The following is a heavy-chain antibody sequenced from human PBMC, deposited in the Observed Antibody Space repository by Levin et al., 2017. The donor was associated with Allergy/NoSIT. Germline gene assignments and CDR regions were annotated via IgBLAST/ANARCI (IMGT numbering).Heavy chain of an antibody. CDR3: ARADHDYAPNWFDP. Sequence: LRLSCAVSGGSISSGGYSWSWIRQPPGKGLEWIGYIYHSGSTYYNPSLKSRVTISVDRSKNQFSLKLSSVTAADTAVYYCARADHDYAPNWFDPWGQGTLVTVSS. CDR1: GGSISSGGYS. D-gene: IGHD4-17*01. J-gene: IGHJ5*02. CDR2: IYHSGST. V-gene: IGHV4-30-2*01.